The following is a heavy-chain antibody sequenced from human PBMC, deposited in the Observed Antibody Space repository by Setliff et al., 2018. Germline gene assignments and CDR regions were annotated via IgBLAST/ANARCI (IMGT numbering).Heavy chain of an antibody. CDR2: IFYSGSA. J-gene: IGHJ4*02. D-gene: IGHD1-26*01. Sequence: PSETLSLTCSVSGGSISPYYWIWIRQSPGKGLEWIGYIFYSGSARYNPSLESRVTMSVDTSKNQFSLKLSSVTAADTAVYYCARAPSGSYPFDYWGQGTLVTVSS. CDR3: ARAPSGSYPFDY. V-gene: IGHV4-59*08. CDR1: GGSISPYY.